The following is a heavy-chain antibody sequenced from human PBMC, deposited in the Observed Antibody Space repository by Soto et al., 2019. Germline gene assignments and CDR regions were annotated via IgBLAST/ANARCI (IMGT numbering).Heavy chain of an antibody. CDR1: GYTXSNYG. J-gene: IGHJ5*02. D-gene: IGHD2-2*01. CDR3: ARVVPGAEAWFGP. Sequence: SXKVSFKTSGYTXSNYGIPLVRQAPGQPLEWLGWISLYSDGTNYAQKFQGRVSITTDTSTTTAYMELRRLRPDDTAVYYCARVVPGAEAWFGPWGQGTLVTVSS. CDR2: ISLYSDGT. V-gene: IGHV1-18*01.